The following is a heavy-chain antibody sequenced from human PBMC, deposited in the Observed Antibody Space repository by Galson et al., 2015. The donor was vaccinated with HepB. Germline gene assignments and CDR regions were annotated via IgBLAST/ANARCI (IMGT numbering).Heavy chain of an antibody. CDR3: ATCSGGRCYSDF. J-gene: IGHJ4*02. Sequence: SLRLSCAAAGFTFSSNAMHWVRQAPGKGLEWVAVISYDGSNKYYADSVKGRFTISRDNSKNTLCLQMNSLRAEDTAVYYCATCSGGRCYSDFWGQGTLVTVS. V-gene: IGHV3-30*04. CDR1: GFTFSSNA. CDR2: ISYDGSNK. D-gene: IGHD2-15*01.